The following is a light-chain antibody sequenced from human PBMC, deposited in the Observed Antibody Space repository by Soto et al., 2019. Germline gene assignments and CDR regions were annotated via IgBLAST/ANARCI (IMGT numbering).Light chain of an antibody. CDR2: ATF. CDR1: QAIRYD. Sequence: DIQMTQSPSSLSASVGERVTITCRASQAIRYDLGWYQQKPGTAPKRLIYATFTLQSGVPSRFSGSGSGTEFNLTINSLQPEDFATYCCLQYSSNPRTFGQGTRVDI. V-gene: IGKV1-17*01. CDR3: LQYSSNPRT. J-gene: IGKJ1*01.